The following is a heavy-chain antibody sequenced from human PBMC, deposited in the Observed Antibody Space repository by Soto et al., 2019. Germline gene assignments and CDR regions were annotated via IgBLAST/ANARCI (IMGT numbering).Heavy chain of an antibody. D-gene: IGHD3-22*01. CDR3: ARDRLGLLRPGFEY. CDR1: GFTFSSYA. V-gene: IGHV3-30-3*01. Sequence: GGSLRLSCAASGFTFSSYAMHWVRQAPGKGLEWVAVISYDGSNKYYADSVKGRFTISRDNSKNTLYLQMNSLRAEDTAVYYCARDRLGLLRPGFEYWGQGTLVTVSS. CDR2: ISYDGSNK. J-gene: IGHJ4*02.